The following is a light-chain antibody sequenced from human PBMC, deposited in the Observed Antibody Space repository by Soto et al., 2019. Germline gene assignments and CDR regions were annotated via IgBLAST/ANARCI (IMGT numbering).Light chain of an antibody. J-gene: IGKJ2*01. Sequence: DIQMTQSPSSLSTSVGDRVTITCQASRDITNSLSWYQHKPGKAPKLLMYDASILQTGVPSRFSGSGSGTHFSLTISSLQPEDIATYYCQQYVNVPYTFGQGTKLEFK. V-gene: IGKV1-33*01. CDR3: QQYVNVPYT. CDR1: RDITNS. CDR2: DAS.